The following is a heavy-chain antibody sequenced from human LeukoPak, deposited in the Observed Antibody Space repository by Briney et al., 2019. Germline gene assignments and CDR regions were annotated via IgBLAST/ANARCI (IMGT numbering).Heavy chain of an antibody. CDR1: GYTFTGYY. Sequence: GASVKVSCKASGYTFTGYYMHWVRQAPGQGLEWMGWINPNSGGTNYAQKFQGRVTMTRDTSISTAYMELSRLRSDDTAVYYCARYQRVVGAVPFDYWGQGTLVTVSS. D-gene: IGHD1-26*01. V-gene: IGHV1-2*02. J-gene: IGHJ4*02. CDR3: ARYQRVVGAVPFDY. CDR2: INPNSGGT.